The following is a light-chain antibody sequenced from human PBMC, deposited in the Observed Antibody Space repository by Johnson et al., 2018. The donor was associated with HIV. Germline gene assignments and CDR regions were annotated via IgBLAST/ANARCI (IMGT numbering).Light chain of an antibody. CDR3: GTWDNSLVPVYV. Sequence: QSVLTQPPSVSAAPGQKVTISCSGSSSNIGKNYVSWYQQLPGTAPKVLIYENNKRPSGIPDRFSGSKSGTSATLGITGLQTGDEADYYCGTWDNSLVPVYVFGTATKVSVL. V-gene: IGLV1-51*02. CDR2: ENN. J-gene: IGLJ1*01. CDR1: SSNIGKNY.